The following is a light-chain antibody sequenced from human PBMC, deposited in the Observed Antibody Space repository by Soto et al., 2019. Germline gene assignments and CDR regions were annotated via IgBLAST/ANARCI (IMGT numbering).Light chain of an antibody. J-gene: IGLJ3*02. CDR3: AAWDDSLNGVL. V-gene: IGLV1-44*01. CDR2: SSN. Sequence: QSVLTQSPSASGTPGQRVTISCSGSSSNIGSNTVNWYQQLPGTAPKLLIYSSNQRPSGVPDRFSGSKSGTSASLAISGLQSDDEADYYCAAWDDSLNGVLFGGGTKLTVL. CDR1: SSNIGSNT.